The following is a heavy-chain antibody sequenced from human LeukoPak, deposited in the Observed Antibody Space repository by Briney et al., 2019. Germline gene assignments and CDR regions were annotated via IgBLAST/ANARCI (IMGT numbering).Heavy chain of an antibody. CDR3: ARGTYYSGSGPGSWFDP. J-gene: IGHJ5*02. CDR2: ISKKTAI. V-gene: IGHV3-69-1*01. D-gene: IGHD3-10*01. Sequence: PGGSLRLSCAASGFSVSDYYMNWLRQSPGKGLEWVSHISKKTAIEYADSVKGRFTISRDNANNLLLLQMDCLRPEDTGVYYCARGTYYSGSGPGSWFDPWGHGTPVTVSS. CDR1: GFSVSDYY.